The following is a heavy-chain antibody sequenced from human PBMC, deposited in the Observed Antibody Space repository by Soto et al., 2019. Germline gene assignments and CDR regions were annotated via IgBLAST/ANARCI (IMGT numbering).Heavy chain of an antibody. D-gene: IGHD3-22*01. Sequence: GGSLRLSCAASGFTFSSYAMHWVRQAPGKGLEWVAVISYDGSNKYYADSVKGRFTISRDNSKNTLYLQMNSLRAEDTAVYYCGRASMIVVGITYYLADWGQGSLVTVSS. CDR2: ISYDGSNK. J-gene: IGHJ4*02. V-gene: IGHV3-30-3*01. CDR3: GRASMIVVGITYYLAD. CDR1: GFTFSSYA.